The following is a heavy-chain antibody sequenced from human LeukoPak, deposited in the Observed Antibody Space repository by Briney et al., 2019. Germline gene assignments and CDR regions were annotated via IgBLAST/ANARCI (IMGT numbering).Heavy chain of an antibody. V-gene: IGHV3-66*01. CDR3: AKTPGYSSGWVFDY. J-gene: IGHJ4*02. D-gene: IGHD6-19*01. CDR2: IYTDEST. Sequence: GGSLRLSCAASGFTVGSNYMTWVRQAPGKGLEWVSVIYTDESTKYADSVKGRFTISRDNSKNTLHLQMNSLRAEDTAVYYCAKTPGYSSGWVFDYWGQGTLVTVSS. CDR1: GFTVGSNY.